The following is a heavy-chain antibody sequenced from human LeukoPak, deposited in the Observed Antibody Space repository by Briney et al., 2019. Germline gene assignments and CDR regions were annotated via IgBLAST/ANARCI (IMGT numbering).Heavy chain of an antibody. J-gene: IGHJ4*02. CDR1: GGSISSGGYY. D-gene: IGHD6-19*01. V-gene: IGHV4-30-2*01. Sequence: SETLALTCTVSGGSISSGGYYWSWNRQPPGKGLEWIGYVYHSGSTYYNPSLKSRVTISVDRSKNQFSLKLSSVTAADTAVYYCARDSGIAVAGTEGFDYWGQGTLVTVSS. CDR3: ARDSGIAVAGTEGFDY. CDR2: VYHSGST.